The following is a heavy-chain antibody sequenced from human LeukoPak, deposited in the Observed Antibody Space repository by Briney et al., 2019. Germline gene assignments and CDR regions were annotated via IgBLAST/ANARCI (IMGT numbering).Heavy chain of an antibody. CDR3: ARHKGYTYGYGDY. CDR1: GGSISSSSFY. CDR2: IYYSGST. J-gene: IGHJ4*02. D-gene: IGHD5-18*01. V-gene: IGHV4-39*01. Sequence: SSETLSLTCTVSGGSISSSSFYWGWVRQPPGKGLEWIGNIYYSGSTYYNPSLKSRVTISVDTSKNQFSLKLSSVIAADTAVYYCARHKGYTYGYGDYWGQGTLVTASS.